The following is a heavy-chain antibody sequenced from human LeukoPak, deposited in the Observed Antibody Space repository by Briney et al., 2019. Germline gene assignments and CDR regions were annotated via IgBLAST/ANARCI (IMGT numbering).Heavy chain of an antibody. CDR1: GGTFSSYA. Sequence: GASVKVSCKASGGTFSSYAISWVRQAPGQGLEWMGGIIPIFGTANYAQKFQGRVTITTDESTSTAYMELSSLRSEDTAVYYCAREKMYYQGRYHYMDVWGKGTTVTVSS. D-gene: IGHD2-8*01. J-gene: IGHJ6*03. CDR2: IIPIFGTA. CDR3: AREKMYYQGRYHYMDV. V-gene: IGHV1-69*05.